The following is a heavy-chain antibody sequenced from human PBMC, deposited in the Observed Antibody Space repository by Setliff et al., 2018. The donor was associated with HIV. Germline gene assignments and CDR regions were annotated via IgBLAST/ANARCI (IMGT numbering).Heavy chain of an antibody. D-gene: IGHD3-9*01. Sequence: GGSLRLSCTASGFTFGEYAMSWFRQAPGKGLEWISYISNSRTTTSYADSVKGRFTISRDNAKNSLFLQMNSLRAEDTALYYCARDTTYYDMSGYSYMDVWGKGTTVTVSS. V-gene: IGHV3-11*01. J-gene: IGHJ6*03. CDR3: ARDTTYYDMSGYSYMDV. CDR1: GFTFGEYA. CDR2: ISNSRTTT.